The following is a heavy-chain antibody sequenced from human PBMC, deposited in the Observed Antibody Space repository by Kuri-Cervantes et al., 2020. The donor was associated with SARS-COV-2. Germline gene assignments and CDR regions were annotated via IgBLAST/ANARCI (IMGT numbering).Heavy chain of an antibody. CDR1: GFTFSSYA. D-gene: IGHD2-15*01. Sequence: LSLTCAASGFTFSSYAMTWVRQAPRKGLEWVSGLGGSGDVTYYADSVKGRFTISRDNSNNTLYLQMNSLRGEDTAVYYCAKLFGVVVAGTLDYWGQGTLVTVSS. V-gene: IGHV3-23*01. CDR3: AKLFGVVVAGTLDY. CDR2: LGGSGDVT. J-gene: IGHJ4*02.